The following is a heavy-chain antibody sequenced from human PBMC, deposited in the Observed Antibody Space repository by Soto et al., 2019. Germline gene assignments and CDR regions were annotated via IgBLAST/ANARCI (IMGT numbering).Heavy chain of an antibody. CDR2: IYYSGST. CDR3: ARDPRGIAYFAFDI. Sequence: SETLSLTCTVSGGSISSYYGSWIRQPPGKGLEWIGYIYYSGSTNYNPSLKSRVTISVDTSKNQFSLKLSSVTAADTAVYYCARDPRGIAYFAFDIWGQGTMVTVSS. D-gene: IGHD2-21*01. J-gene: IGHJ3*02. V-gene: IGHV4-59*01. CDR1: GGSISSYY.